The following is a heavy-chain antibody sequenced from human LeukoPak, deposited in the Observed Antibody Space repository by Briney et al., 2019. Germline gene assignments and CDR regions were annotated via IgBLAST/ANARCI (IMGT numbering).Heavy chain of an antibody. D-gene: IGHD3-10*01. CDR2: ISGSGGST. CDR1: GFTFDDYA. V-gene: IGHV3-23*01. Sequence: GGSLRLSCAASGFTFDDYAMHWVRQAPGKGLEWVSAISGSGGSTYYADSVKGRFTISRDNSKNTQFLQMNSLRAEDTAVYYCAKVLGFGGDAYGMDVWGLGTTVTVSS. CDR3: AKVLGFGGDAYGMDV. J-gene: IGHJ6*02.